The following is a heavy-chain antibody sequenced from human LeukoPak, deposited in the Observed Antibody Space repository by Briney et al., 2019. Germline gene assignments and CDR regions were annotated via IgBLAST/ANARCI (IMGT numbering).Heavy chain of an antibody. CDR2: IYTSGST. J-gene: IGHJ4*02. D-gene: IGHD5-18*01. Sequence: PSETLSLAWIVAGGSISNYCWSWIRQPAGKGLEWIGRIYTSGSTNYNPSLKSRVTMSADTSKNQCSLKLTSVSAPDTAVYYCARGSGYSYGYPLDYWGQGTLVTVSS. V-gene: IGHV4-4*07. CDR1: GGSISNYC. CDR3: ARGSGYSYGYPLDY.